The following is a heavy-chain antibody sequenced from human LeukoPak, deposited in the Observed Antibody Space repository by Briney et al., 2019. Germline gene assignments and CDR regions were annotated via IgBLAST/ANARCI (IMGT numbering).Heavy chain of an antibody. D-gene: IGHD6-13*01. CDR1: GYTFTSYG. V-gene: IGHV1-18*01. Sequence: ASVKVSCKASGYTFTSYGISWVRQAPGQRLEWMGWISAYNGNTNYAQKLQSRVTMTTDTSTSTAYTELRSLRSDDTAVYYCARDLAAVWFDPWGQGTLVTVSS. CDR3: ARDLAAVWFDP. J-gene: IGHJ5*02. CDR2: ISAYNGNT.